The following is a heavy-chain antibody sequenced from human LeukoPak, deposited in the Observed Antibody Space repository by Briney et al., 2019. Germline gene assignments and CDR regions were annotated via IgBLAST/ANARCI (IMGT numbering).Heavy chain of an antibody. CDR1: GYTFTSYD. V-gene: IGHV1-8*01. CDR2: MNPNSGNT. J-gene: IGHJ4*02. CDR3: ARGGAKQRWLQDGTF. Sequence: AASVEVSCKASGYTFTSYDINWVRQATGQGLEWMGWMNPNSGNTGYAQKFQGRVTMTRNTSISTAYMELSSLRSEDTAVYYCARGGAKQRWLQDGTFWGQGTLVTVSS. D-gene: IGHD5-24*01.